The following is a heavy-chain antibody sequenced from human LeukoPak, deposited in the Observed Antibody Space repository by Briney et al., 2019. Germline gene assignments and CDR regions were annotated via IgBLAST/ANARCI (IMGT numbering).Heavy chain of an antibody. J-gene: IGHJ4*02. V-gene: IGHV1-2*02. CDR3: ARAGLYYQGYGKYYFDY. CDR1: GYTFTGYY. CDR2: INPNSGGT. D-gene: IGHD1-26*01. Sequence: ASVKVSCKASGYTFTGYYMHWVRQAPGQGLEWMGWINPNSGGTNYAQKFQGRVTMTRDTSISTAYMELSRLRSDDTAVYYCARAGLYYQGYGKYYFDYWGQGTLVTVSS.